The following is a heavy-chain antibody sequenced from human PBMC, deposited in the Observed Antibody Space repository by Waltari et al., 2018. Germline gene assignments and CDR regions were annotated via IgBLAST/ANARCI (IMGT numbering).Heavy chain of an antibody. J-gene: IGHJ4*02. CDR3: VRATAGAASPFDY. CDR2: VYYDGES. V-gene: IGHV4-31*03. CDR1: GASLTTGGFY. D-gene: IGHD6-19*01. Sequence: QVHLQESAPGLVKPSETLSLTCTVAGASLTTGGFYWGWVRQRPGKGLEWIGYVYYDGESFYSPSLTSRIVISLDKTKNQFSHNLGSVTAADTATYFCVRATAGAASPFDYWGKGTLVTVSS.